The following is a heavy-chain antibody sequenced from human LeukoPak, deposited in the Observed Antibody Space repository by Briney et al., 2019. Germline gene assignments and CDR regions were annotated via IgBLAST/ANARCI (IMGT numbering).Heavy chain of an antibody. CDR2: ISSSSSTI. J-gene: IGHJ4*02. D-gene: IGHD2-2*02. CDR3: ASLCSTSCYSSSDY. Sequence: PGGSLRLSCAASGFTFSSYSMNWVRQAPGKGLEWVSYISSSSSTIYYADSVKGRFTISRDNAKNSLYLQMNSLRAEDTAVYYCASLCSTSCYSSSDYWGQGTLVTVSS. CDR1: GFTFSSYS. V-gene: IGHV3-48*01.